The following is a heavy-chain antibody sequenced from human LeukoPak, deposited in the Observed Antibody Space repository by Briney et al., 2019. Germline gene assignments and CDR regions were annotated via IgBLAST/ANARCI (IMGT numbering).Heavy chain of an antibody. V-gene: IGHV3-53*01. CDR1: GFTVSSNY. CDR2: IYSGGYT. J-gene: IGHJ4*02. Sequence: GGSLRLSCAASGFTVSSNYMSWVRQAPGKGLEWVSVIYSGGYTYYADSVKGRFTISRDNSKNTLYLQMNSLGAEDTAVYYCASSNDYRPYYFDYWGQGTLVTVSS. D-gene: IGHD4-11*01. CDR3: ASSNDYRPYYFDY.